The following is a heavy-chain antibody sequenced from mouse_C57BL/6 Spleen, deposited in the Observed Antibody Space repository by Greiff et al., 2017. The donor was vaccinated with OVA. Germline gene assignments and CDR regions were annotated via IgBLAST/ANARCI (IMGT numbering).Heavy chain of an antibody. CDR3: ARRDPYYGSRGFAY. V-gene: IGHV1-18*01. Sequence: EVQLQQSGPELVKPGASVKIPCKASGYTFTDYNMDWVKQSHGKSLEWIGDINPNNGGTIYNQKFKGKATLTVDKSSSTAYMELRSLTSEDTAVYYCARRDPYYGSRGFAYWGQGTLVTVSA. D-gene: IGHD1-1*01. CDR1: GYTFTDYN. CDR2: INPNNGGT. J-gene: IGHJ3*01.